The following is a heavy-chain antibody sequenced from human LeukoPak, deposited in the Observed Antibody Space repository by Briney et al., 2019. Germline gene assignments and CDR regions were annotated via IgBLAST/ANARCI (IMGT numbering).Heavy chain of an antibody. CDR3: ARDPYSGNYGNYYYYYMDV. V-gene: IGHV3-21*01. CDR1: GFPFSNYN. CDR2: ITSSGTYN. Sequence: GGSLRLSCAASGFPFSNYNMNWVRQAPGKAMEWVSSITSSGTYNFYADSVRGRFTISRDNAKNSLYLQMDSLGPEDTAVYYCARDPYSGNYGNYYYYYMDVWGKGTTVTVSS. J-gene: IGHJ6*03. D-gene: IGHD1-26*01.